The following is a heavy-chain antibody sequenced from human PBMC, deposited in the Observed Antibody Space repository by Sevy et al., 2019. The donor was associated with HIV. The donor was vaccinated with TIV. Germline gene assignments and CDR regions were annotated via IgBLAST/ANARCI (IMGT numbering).Heavy chain of an antibody. Sequence: GGSLRLSCAASGFTFSSYSMNWVRQAPGKGLEWVSYISSCSSTIYYADSVKGRFTISRDNAKNSLYLQMNSLRDEDTAVYYCARGTSGGVYYYYYYMDVWGKGTTVTVSS. J-gene: IGHJ6*03. V-gene: IGHV3-48*02. D-gene: IGHD2-8*02. CDR1: GFTFSSYS. CDR2: ISSCSSTI. CDR3: ARGTSGGVYYYYYYMDV.